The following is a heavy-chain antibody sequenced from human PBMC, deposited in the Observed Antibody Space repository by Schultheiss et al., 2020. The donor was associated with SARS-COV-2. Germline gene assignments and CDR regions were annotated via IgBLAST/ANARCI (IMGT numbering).Heavy chain of an antibody. CDR1: GFSLSTSGVG. J-gene: IGHJ4*02. CDR3: ARMAMVRGVIYLDY. V-gene: IGHV2-5*01. D-gene: IGHD3-10*01. CDR2: IYWNDDK. Sequence: SGPTLVKPTQTLTLTCTFSGFSLSTSGVGVGWIRQPPGKALEWLALIYWNDDKRYSPSLKSRLTITKDTSKNQVVLTMTNMDPVDTATYYCARMAMVRGVIYLDYWGQGTLVTVSS.